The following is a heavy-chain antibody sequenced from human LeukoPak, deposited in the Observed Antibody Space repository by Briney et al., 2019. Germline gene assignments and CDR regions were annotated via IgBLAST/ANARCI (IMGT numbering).Heavy chain of an antibody. D-gene: IGHD5/OR15-5a*01. Sequence: PSETLSLTCNVSGASISSGDYYWSWIRQPPGKGLEWIGYISKSGGTYYNPSVSRRLTISRDTSKNQFSVRLSSETAADTAVYYCARGGDIASSVGSHFDYWGQGSLVTVSS. CDR2: ISKSGGT. J-gene: IGHJ4*02. CDR1: GASISSGDYY. CDR3: ARGGDIASSVGSHFDY. V-gene: IGHV4-30-4*01.